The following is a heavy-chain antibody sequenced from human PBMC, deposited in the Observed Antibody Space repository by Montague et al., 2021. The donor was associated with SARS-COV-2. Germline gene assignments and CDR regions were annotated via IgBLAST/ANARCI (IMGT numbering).Heavy chain of an antibody. Sequence: SETLSLTCSVSGGSFGSYYWSWIRQLPGKGLEWIGHIHYSGSTTYSPSFKSRVTISIDTPKNQFSLKLSSVTAADTAVYYCARSLDPSGTYYLPYWGQGTLVTVSS. J-gene: IGHJ4*02. V-gene: IGHV4-59*01. D-gene: IGHD3-10*01. CDR2: IHYSGST. CDR3: ARSLDPSGTYYLPY. CDR1: GGSFGSYY.